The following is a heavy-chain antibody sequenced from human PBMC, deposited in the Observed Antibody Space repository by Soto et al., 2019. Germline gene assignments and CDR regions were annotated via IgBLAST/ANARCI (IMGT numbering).Heavy chain of an antibody. J-gene: IGHJ3*02. Sequence: VQLVESGGGLVQPGGSLRLSCAASGFTFSSYSMNWVRQAPGKGLEWVSYISSSSSTIYKADSVKGRFTISRDNAKDSLYLQMNSLRDEDTAVYYCGGDSSGYYYPDVFDIWGQGTMVTVSS. D-gene: IGHD3-22*01. CDR1: GFTFSSYS. V-gene: IGHV3-48*02. CDR3: GGDSSGYYYPDVFDI. CDR2: ISSSSSTI.